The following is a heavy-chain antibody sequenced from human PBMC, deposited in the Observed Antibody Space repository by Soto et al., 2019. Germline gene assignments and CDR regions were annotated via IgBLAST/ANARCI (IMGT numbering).Heavy chain of an antibody. CDR2: IIPILGIA. J-gene: IGHJ4*02. Sequence: QVQLVQSGAEVKKPGSTMKVSCKASEGTFSSYTISWVRQAPGQGLEWMGRIIPILGIANYAQKFQGRVTITADKSTSTAYMELSSLRSADTAVYYCARLAAAGTQSGYWGQGTLVTVSS. D-gene: IGHD6-13*01. CDR3: ARLAAAGTQSGY. CDR1: EGTFSSYT. V-gene: IGHV1-69*02.